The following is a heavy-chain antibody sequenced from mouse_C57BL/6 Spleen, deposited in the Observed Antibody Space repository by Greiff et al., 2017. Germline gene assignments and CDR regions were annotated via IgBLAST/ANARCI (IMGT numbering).Heavy chain of an antibody. J-gene: IGHJ2*01. CDR3: ARDNYGRGDFDY. V-gene: IGHV5-16*01. CDR1: GFTFSDYY. Sequence: EVQRVESEGGLVQPGSSMKLSCTASGFTFSDYYMAWVRQVPEKGLEWVANINYDGSSTYYLDSLKSRFIISRDNAKKILYLQMSSLKSEDTATYYCARDNYGRGDFDYWGQGTTLTVSS. D-gene: IGHD1-1*01. CDR2: INYDGSST.